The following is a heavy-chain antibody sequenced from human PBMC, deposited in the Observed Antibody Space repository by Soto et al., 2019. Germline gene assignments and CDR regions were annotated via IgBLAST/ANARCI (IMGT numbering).Heavy chain of an antibody. J-gene: IGHJ5*02. CDR3: ARDLLYGDYRGDRFDP. D-gene: IGHD4-17*01. Sequence: QVQLVQSGAEVKKPGASVKVSCKASGYTFTSSGISWVRQAPGQGLAWMGWLSAYNGNTNYAQKLQGRVTMTTDTSTSTAYMELRSLRSDDTAVYYCARDLLYGDYRGDRFDPWGQGTLVTVSS. V-gene: IGHV1-18*01. CDR1: GYTFTSSG. CDR2: LSAYNGNT.